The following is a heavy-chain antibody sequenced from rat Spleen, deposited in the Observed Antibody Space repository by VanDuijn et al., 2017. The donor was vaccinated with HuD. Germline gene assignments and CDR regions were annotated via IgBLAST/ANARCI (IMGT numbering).Heavy chain of an antibody. V-gene: IGHV5-29*01. J-gene: IGHJ1*01. Sequence: EVQLVESGGGLVQPGRSLKLSCAASGFTFSDYGMAWVRQAPTKGLEWVATISYGDSSGHSSTYYRDSVKGRFTISRANAKSTLNLQMDSLRSEDTATYYCARAGYLRDWYFDFWGPGTMVTVSS. CDR3: ARAGYLRDWYFDF. CDR1: GFTFSDYG. D-gene: IGHD2-2*01. CDR2: ISYGDSSGHSST.